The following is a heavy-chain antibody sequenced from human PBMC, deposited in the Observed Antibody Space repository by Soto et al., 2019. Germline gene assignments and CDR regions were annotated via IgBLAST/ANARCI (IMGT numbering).Heavy chain of an antibody. Sequence: QVQLVQSGAEVKKPGASVKVSCKASGYTFTSYGISWVRQAPGQGLEWMGWISAYNGNTNYAQKLQGRVTMTTDTSTXXAXMXXRSLRSDDTAVYYCARGYGIYDFWSGPYYYYGMDVWGQGTTVTVSS. CDR3: ARGYGIYDFWSGPYYYYGMDV. CDR1: GYTFTSYG. V-gene: IGHV1-18*01. J-gene: IGHJ6*02. CDR2: ISAYNGNT. D-gene: IGHD3-3*01.